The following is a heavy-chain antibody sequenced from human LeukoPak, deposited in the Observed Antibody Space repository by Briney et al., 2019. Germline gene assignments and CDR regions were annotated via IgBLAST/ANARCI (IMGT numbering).Heavy chain of an antibody. V-gene: IGHV3-7*03. Sequence: GGSLRLSCAASGFTFSNYWMTWVRQTPGMGLEWVANVKEDGSEKYYVDPVKGRFTISRDNARNSLYLQMNSLRVEDTAVYYCARAMDFWGQGTLVTVSS. J-gene: IGHJ4*02. CDR2: VKEDGSEK. CDR1: GFTFSNYW. CDR3: ARAMDF.